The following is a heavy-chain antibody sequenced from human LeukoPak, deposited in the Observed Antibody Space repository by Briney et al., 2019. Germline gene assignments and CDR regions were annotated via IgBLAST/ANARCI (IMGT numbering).Heavy chain of an antibody. Sequence: ASVKVSCKASGYTFTGYYMHWVLQAPGQGLEWMGRINPNSGGTNYAQMFQGRVTMTRDTSISTAYMELSRLRSDDTAVYYCASAVYDSSGYYYDYWGQGTLVTVSS. V-gene: IGHV1-2*06. D-gene: IGHD3-22*01. CDR1: GYTFTGYY. J-gene: IGHJ4*02. CDR3: ASAVYDSSGYYYDY. CDR2: INPNSGGT.